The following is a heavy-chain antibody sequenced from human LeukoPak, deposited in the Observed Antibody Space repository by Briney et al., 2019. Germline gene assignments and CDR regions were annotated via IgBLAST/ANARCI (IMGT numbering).Heavy chain of an antibody. CDR1: GYIFTEHW. V-gene: IGHV5-51*01. CDR2: IYPGDSDT. CDR3: ARQGAASGSPYGMDV. J-gene: IGHJ6*02. D-gene: IGHD6-13*01. Sequence: GESLKISCKGSGYIFTEHWIGWVRQMPGKGLEWMGIIYPGDSDTRYSPSFQGQVTISADKSITTAYLQWSSLKASDTAMYYCARQGAASGSPYGMDVWGQGTTVTASS.